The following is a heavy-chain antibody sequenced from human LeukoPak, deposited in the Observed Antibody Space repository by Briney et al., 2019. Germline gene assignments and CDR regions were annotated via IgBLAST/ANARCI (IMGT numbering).Heavy chain of an antibody. CDR1: GYTFTSYG. V-gene: IGHV1-18*01. Sequence: ASVKVSCKASGYTFTSYGISWVRQAPGQGLEWMGWISAYNGNTNYAQKLQGRVTMTTDTSTSTAYMELRSLRSDDTAVYYCAGQGDYYDSSGYDYFDYWGQGTLVTVSS. D-gene: IGHD3-22*01. J-gene: IGHJ4*02. CDR3: AGQGDYYDSSGYDYFDY. CDR2: ISAYNGNT.